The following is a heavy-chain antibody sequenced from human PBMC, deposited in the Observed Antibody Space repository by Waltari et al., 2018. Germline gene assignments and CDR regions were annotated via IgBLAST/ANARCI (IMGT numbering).Heavy chain of an antibody. Sequence: QVQLQESGPGLVKPSETLSLTCTVSGGSISSSSYYWGWIRQPPGKGLEWIGSIYYSGGTYYNPSLKSRVTISVDTSKNQFSLKLSSVTAADTAVYYCARIRGSRGGWFDPWGQGTLVTVSS. J-gene: IGHJ5*02. CDR1: GGSISSSSYY. CDR2: IYYSGGT. CDR3: ARIRGSRGGWFDP. D-gene: IGHD3-16*01. V-gene: IGHV4-39*07.